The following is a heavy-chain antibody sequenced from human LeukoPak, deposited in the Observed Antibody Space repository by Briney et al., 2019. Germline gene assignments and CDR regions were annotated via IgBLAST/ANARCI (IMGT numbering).Heavy chain of an antibody. D-gene: IGHD1-26*01. CDR2: INPNSGGT. Sequence: ASVKVSCKASGYSFSNYGISWVRQAPGQGLEWMGWINPNSGGTNYAQKFQGRVTMTRDTSISTAYMELSRLRSDDTAVYYCARSGYSGSYADFDYWGQGTLVTVSS. CDR1: GYSFSNYG. CDR3: ARSGYSGSYADFDY. V-gene: IGHV1-2*02. J-gene: IGHJ4*02.